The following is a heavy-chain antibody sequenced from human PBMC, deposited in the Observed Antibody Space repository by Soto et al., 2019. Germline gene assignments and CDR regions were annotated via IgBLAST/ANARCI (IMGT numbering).Heavy chain of an antibody. CDR1: GGTFSSYA. Sequence: QVQLVQSGAEVKKPGSSVKVACKASGGTFSSYAISWVRQAPGQGLEWMGGIIPIFGTANYAQKFQGRVTITADKSPSTAYMELSILRSEDTAVYYCERSYYVSSGYYPLYYYGMDVWGQGTTVPVSS. CDR3: ERSYYVSSGYYPLYYYGMDV. D-gene: IGHD3-22*01. J-gene: IGHJ6*02. V-gene: IGHV1-69*06. CDR2: IIPIFGTA.